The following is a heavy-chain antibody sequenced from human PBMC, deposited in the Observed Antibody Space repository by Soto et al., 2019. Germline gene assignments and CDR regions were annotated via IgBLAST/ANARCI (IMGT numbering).Heavy chain of an antibody. J-gene: IGHJ4*02. Sequence: QVQLVQSGAEVKKPGSSVKVSCKASGGTFSSYAISWVRQAPGQGLEWMGGIIPIFGTANYAQKFQGRVTITADESTSTAFMELSSLRSEDTAVYYCARVGDEQLVEYYFDYWGQGTLVTVSS. CDR2: IIPIFGTA. CDR3: ARVGDEQLVEYYFDY. D-gene: IGHD6-6*01. CDR1: GGTFSSYA. V-gene: IGHV1-69*01.